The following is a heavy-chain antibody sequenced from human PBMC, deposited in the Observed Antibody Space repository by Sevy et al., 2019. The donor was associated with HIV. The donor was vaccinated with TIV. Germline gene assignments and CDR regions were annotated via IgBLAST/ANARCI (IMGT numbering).Heavy chain of an antibody. Sequence: GGSLRLSCVASGFNFNIYSMSWVRQAPGKGLEWVSTLSFGCGRINHADSVQGRFTMSRDDSKKTVYLEMNSLRSEDTAVYYCAREGCTRPHDHWGQGTLVTVSS. J-gene: IGHJ4*02. V-gene: IGHV3-23*01. CDR3: AREGCTRPHDH. D-gene: IGHD2-8*01. CDR1: GFNFNIYS. CDR2: LSFGCGRI.